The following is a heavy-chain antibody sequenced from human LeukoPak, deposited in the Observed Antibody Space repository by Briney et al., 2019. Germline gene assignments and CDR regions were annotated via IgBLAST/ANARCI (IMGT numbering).Heavy chain of an antibody. CDR2: ISGYNGDA. V-gene: IGHV1-18*01. J-gene: IGHJ1*01. D-gene: IGHD5-18*01. CDR3: ARDDRSVDTAMSFQR. CDR1: GYTFTSYG. Sequence: GASVKVSCMASGYTFTSYGINWVRQAPGQGLEWMGWISGYNGDAIYAQKLQGRVTLTTDTPTTTAYMELRSLKFDDTAVYYCARDDRSVDTAMSFQRWGQGTLVTVSS.